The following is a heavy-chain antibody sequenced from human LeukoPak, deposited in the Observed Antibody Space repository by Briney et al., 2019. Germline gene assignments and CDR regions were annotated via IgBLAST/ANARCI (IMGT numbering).Heavy chain of an antibody. CDR1: GGSFSGYY. Sequence: SETLSLTCAVYGGSFSGYYWSWIRQPSGKGLEWIGEINHSGSTNYNPSLKSRVTISVDTSKNQFSLKLSSVTAADTAVYYCARNLVATTPGPLDYWGQGTLVTVSS. D-gene: IGHD5-12*01. CDR2: INHSGST. CDR3: ARNLVATTPGPLDY. J-gene: IGHJ4*02. V-gene: IGHV4-34*01.